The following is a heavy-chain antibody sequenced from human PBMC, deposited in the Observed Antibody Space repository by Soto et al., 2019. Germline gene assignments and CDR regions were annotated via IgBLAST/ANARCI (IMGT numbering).Heavy chain of an antibody. D-gene: IGHD2-21*01. Sequence: QVQLQESGPGLVKPSQTLSLTCSVSGASITRGGFLWTWIRQHPGKGLEWLGFISYNGRTSYNPSLKILVNISADTSQNQFSLQLXSVTXXXXXXXXCARSEVVVIRIDXWGPGTPVT. CDR1: GASITRGGFL. CDR2: ISYNGRT. V-gene: IGHV4-31*01. J-gene: IGHJ4*02. CDR3: ARSEVVVIRIDX.